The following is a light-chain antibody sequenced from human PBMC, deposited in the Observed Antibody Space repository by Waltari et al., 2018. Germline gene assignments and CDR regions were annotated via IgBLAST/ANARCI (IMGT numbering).Light chain of an antibody. CDR2: DDS. Sequence: SYVLTQPPSVSVAPGGTAAITCGGDNIGSQGVSWYQQRQGQAPVLVVYDDSDRPSEIPERFSGSISGNMATLTVSRVEAGDEADYYCQVWDNSRDLVLIGGGTKLTVL. J-gene: IGLJ2*01. CDR1: NIGSQG. CDR3: QVWDNSRDLVL. V-gene: IGLV3-21*02.